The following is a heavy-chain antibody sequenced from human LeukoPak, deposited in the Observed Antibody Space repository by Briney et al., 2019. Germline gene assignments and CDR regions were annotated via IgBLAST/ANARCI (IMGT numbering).Heavy chain of an antibody. CDR2: IYHSGST. D-gene: IGHD3-22*01. Sequence: SETLSLTCAVSGGSISSGGYSWSWTRQPPGKGLEWIGYIYHSGSTYYNPSLKSRVTISVDRSKNQFSLKLSSVSAADTAVYYCARASNYYDSSGASYWYFDLWGRGTLVTVSS. CDR3: ARASNYYDSSGASYWYFDL. J-gene: IGHJ2*01. V-gene: IGHV4-30-2*01. CDR1: GGSISSGGYS.